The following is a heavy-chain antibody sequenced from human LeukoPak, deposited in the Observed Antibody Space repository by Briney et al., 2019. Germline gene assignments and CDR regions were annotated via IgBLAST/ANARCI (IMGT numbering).Heavy chain of an antibody. J-gene: IGHJ4*02. Sequence: ASVKVSCKASGYTFTNYAMHWVRQAHGQRLEWMGWINTGNGNTKYSQEFQGRVTITRDTSANTAYMELSSPRAEDTAVYYCARVRFYGDFDYWGQGTLVTVSS. V-gene: IGHV1-3*03. CDR2: INTGNGNT. CDR1: GYTFTNYA. CDR3: ARVRFYGDFDY. D-gene: IGHD4-17*01.